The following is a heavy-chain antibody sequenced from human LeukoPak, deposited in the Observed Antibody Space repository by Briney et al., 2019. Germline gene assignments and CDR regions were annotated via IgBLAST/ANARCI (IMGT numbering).Heavy chain of an antibody. Sequence: GGSLRLSCAASGFTFSGYSMNWVRQAPGKGLEWVSVIYSGGSTYYADSVKGRFTISRDNSKNTLYLQMKSLRAEDTAVYYCARTDETAPAEDFQHWGQGTLVTVSS. J-gene: IGHJ1*01. CDR3: ARTDETAPAEDFQH. CDR2: IYSGGST. CDR1: GFTFSGYS. D-gene: IGHD2-21*02. V-gene: IGHV3-53*01.